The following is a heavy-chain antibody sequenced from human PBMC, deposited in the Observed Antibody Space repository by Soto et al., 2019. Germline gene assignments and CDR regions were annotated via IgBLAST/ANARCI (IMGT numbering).Heavy chain of an antibody. CDR1: GFTFSNHA. D-gene: IGHD2-2*01. CDR2: ISYSGST. Sequence: EVQLLESGGALVQPGGSLRRSCAASGFTFSNHAMNWVRQAPGKGLEWFSTISYSGSTYYADSVKGRFSISRDNSKDTLYLQMNSLRAEDTAVYYCARDPGGHYCTSTSCLYFFDHWGQGTLVIVSS. J-gene: IGHJ4*02. V-gene: IGHV3-23*01. CDR3: ARDPGGHYCTSTSCLYFFDH.